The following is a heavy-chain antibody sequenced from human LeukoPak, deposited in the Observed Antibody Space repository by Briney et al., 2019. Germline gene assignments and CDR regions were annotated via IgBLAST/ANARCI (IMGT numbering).Heavy chain of an antibody. CDR2: IYYSGST. V-gene: IGHV4-39*01. J-gene: IGHJ3*02. CDR1: GGSISSSSYY. D-gene: IGHD1-26*01. CDR3: ARQVGAYAFDI. Sequence: SETLSLTCTVSGGSISSSSYYWGWIRQPPGKGLEWIGSIYYSGSTYYNPSLKSRVTISVDTSKNQFSLKLSSVTAADTAVYYCARQVGAYAFDIWGQGTMVTVSP.